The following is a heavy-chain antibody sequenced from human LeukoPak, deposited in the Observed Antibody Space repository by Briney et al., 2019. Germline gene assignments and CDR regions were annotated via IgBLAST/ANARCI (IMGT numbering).Heavy chain of an antibody. V-gene: IGHV4-39*01. CDR2: IYYSGNT. CDR3: ARMSVFWYFDL. J-gene: IGHJ2*01. Sequence: SETLSLTCTVSGGSINIISYYWGWIRQPPGKGLEWIGSIYYSGNTYYNPSLKSRVTISVDTSNNQFSLTLSSVTAADTAVYYCARMSVFWYFDLWGRGTLVTVSS. CDR1: GGSINIISYY.